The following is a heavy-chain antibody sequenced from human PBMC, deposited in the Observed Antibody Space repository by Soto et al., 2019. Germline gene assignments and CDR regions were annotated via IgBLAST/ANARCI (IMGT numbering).Heavy chain of an antibody. Sequence: SETLSLTCAVYGGSFSGYYWSWIRQPPGKGLEWIGEINHSGSTNYNPSLKSRVTISVDTSKNQFSLKLSSVTAADTAVYYCARARQDLITIFGVAPDYWGKGTLVTVSS. CDR2: INHSGST. CDR3: ARARQDLITIFGVAPDY. V-gene: IGHV4-34*01. J-gene: IGHJ4*02. CDR1: GGSFSGYY. D-gene: IGHD3-3*01.